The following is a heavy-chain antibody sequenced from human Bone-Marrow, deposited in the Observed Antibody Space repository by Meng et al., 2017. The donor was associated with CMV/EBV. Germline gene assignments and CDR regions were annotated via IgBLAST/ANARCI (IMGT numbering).Heavy chain of an antibody. CDR2: IYYSGST. D-gene: IGHD1-1*01. J-gene: IGHJ5*02. CDR3: ARVNWNEGTPPFDP. V-gene: IGHV4-59*01. CDR1: GGSISSYY. Sequence: SETLSLTCTVSGGSISSYYWSWIRQPPGKGLEWIGYIYYSGSTNYNPSLKSRVTISVDTSKNQFSLKLSSVTAADTAVYYCARVNWNEGTPPFDPWGQGTLVTVSS.